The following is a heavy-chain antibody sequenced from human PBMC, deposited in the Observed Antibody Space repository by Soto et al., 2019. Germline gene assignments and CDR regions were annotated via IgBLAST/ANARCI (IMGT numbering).Heavy chain of an antibody. CDR2: IFPQSGAT. V-gene: IGHV1-2*02. CDR3: ARESSTWNQSCSRTPCALDQ. J-gene: IGHJ4*02. D-gene: IGHD2-15*01. CDR1: GYTFSDYN. Sequence: QVQLVQSGAEVKKPGASVRVSCKSSGYTFSDYNVHWVRQAPGQGLEWLGWIFPQSGATKYTQRLQGRVTMTRDTSISAVYMELSGLRSDDTAAYYCARESSTWNQSCSRTPCALDQWGQGTLVIVSS.